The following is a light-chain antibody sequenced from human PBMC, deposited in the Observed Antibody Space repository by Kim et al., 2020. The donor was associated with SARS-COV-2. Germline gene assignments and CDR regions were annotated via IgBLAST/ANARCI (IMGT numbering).Light chain of an antibody. V-gene: IGLV3-21*04. CDR2: YDN. J-gene: IGLJ2*01. CDR1: NIGSKS. CDR3: QVWDSSSDVI. Sequence: SYELTQQPSVSVAPGETATIPCGKDNIGSKSVHWYQQKPGQAPMLVISYDNDRPSGIPERFSGSNSGNTATLTIGRVEAGDEADYYCQVWDSSSDVIFGGGTQLTVL.